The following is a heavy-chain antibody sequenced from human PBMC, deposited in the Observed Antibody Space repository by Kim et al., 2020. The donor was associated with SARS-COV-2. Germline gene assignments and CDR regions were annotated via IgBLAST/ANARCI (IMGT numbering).Heavy chain of an antibody. Sequence: GGSLRLSCAASGFTFTDYAMSWVRQAPGKGLEWVSTVTGSGGSTYCTDSVKGRFTISRDNSKNTVHLQMNSLRAEDTAVYYCASTGFGEQDVWGQGTTVTVSS. CDR3: ASTGFGEQDV. V-gene: IGHV3-23*01. J-gene: IGHJ6*02. D-gene: IGHD3-10*01. CDR1: GFTFTDYA. CDR2: VTGSGGST.